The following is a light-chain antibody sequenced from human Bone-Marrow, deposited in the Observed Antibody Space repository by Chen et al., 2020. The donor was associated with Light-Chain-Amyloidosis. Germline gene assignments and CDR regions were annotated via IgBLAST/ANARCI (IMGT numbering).Light chain of an antibody. CDR3: SSYTITITLV. CDR1: SSDVGGDNH. CDR2: EVT. Sequence: QSALTQPASVSGSPGQSITISCTATSSDVGGDNHVPWYQQHPDKAPKLMIYEVTNRPSWVPDRFPGSKSDNTASLTITGLQTEDEADYFCSSYTITITLVFGSGTRVTVL. J-gene: IGLJ1*01. V-gene: IGLV2-14*01.